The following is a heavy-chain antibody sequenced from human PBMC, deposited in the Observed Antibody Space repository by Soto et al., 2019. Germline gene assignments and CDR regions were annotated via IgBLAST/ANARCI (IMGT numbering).Heavy chain of an antibody. D-gene: IGHD2-15*01. J-gene: IGHJ4*02. Sequence: SETLSPTCAVYGGSFSGYYWSWIRQPPGKGLEWIGEINHSGSTNYNPSLKSRVTISVDTSKNQFSLKLSSVTAADTAVYYCARLRFYCSGGSCYRNDFDYWGQGTLVTVSS. CDR1: GGSFSGYY. V-gene: IGHV4-34*01. CDR3: ARLRFYCSGGSCYRNDFDY. CDR2: INHSGST.